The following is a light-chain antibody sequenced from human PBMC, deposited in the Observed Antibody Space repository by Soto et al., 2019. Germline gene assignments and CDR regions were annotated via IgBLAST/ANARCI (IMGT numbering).Light chain of an antibody. CDR2: EGN. J-gene: IGLJ2*01. V-gene: IGLV2-23*01. CDR3: CSYAGSSSVV. Sequence: QSALTQPASVSGSPGQSITISCTGTSSDVGSYNLVSWYQHHPGKAPKLMLYEGNKRPSGVSNRFSGSKSGNTASLTISGLQAEDEADYYCCSYAGSSSVVFGGGIKLTVL. CDR1: SSDVGSYNL.